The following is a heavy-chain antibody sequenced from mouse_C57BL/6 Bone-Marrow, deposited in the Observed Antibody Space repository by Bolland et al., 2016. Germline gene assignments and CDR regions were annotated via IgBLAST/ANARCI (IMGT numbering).Heavy chain of an antibody. CDR2: PNNGGN. D-gene: IGHD2-1*01. J-gene: IGHJ3*01. CDR3: ARGGGNYAWFAY. Sequence: PNNGGNGYNQKFKGKATLTVDKSSSTAYMELRSLTSEDSAVYYCARGGGNYAWFAYWGQG. V-gene: IGHV1-34*01.